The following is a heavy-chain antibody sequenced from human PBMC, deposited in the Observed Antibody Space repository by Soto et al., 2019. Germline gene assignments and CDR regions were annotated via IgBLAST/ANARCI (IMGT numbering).Heavy chain of an antibody. CDR3: TTDPLVSVVDY. J-gene: IGHJ4*02. CDR1: GFTFSNAW. Sequence: VGSLRLSCAASGFTFSNAWMSWVRQAPGKGLEWVGRIKSKTDGGTTDYAAPVKGRFTISRDDSKNTLYLQMNSLKTEDTAVYYCTTDPLVSVVDYWGQGTLVTVSS. CDR2: IKSKTDGGTT. V-gene: IGHV3-15*01.